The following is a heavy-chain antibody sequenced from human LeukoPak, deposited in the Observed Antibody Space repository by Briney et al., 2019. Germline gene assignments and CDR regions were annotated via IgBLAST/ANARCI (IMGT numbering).Heavy chain of an antibody. CDR1: GYTFTSYD. D-gene: IGHD6-13*01. Sequence: GASVKVSCKASGYTFTSYDINWVRQATGQGLEWMGWMNPNSGNTGYAQKFQGRVTMTRNTSISTAYMELSSLRSEDTAVYYCARDRSSSWFPYYYYGMDVWGQGTTVTVSS. V-gene: IGHV1-8*01. CDR2: MNPNSGNT. CDR3: ARDRSSSWFPYYYYGMDV. J-gene: IGHJ6*02.